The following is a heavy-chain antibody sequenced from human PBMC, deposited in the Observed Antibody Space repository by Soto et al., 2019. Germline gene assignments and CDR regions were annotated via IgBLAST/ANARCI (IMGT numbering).Heavy chain of an antibody. Sequence: QVQLVQSGAEVKKPGSSVKVSCKASGGTFSSYAISWVRQAPGQGLEWMGGIIPIFGTANYAQKFQGRVTMTADQSTSTAYMVLSSLRSADSAVYYCARAPIYCSSTSCYKGNYSYYGMDVWGQWTTVTVSS. CDR3: ARAPIYCSSTSCYKGNYSYYGMDV. V-gene: IGHV1-69*01. CDR2: IIPIFGTA. J-gene: IGHJ6*02. CDR1: GGTFSSYA. D-gene: IGHD2-2*02.